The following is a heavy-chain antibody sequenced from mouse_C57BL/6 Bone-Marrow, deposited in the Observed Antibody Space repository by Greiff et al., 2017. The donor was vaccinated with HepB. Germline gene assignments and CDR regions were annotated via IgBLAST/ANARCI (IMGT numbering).Heavy chain of an antibody. D-gene: IGHD2-4*01. CDR2: IYPGDGDT. Sequence: QVQLQHSGAELVKPGASVKISCKASGYAFSSYWMNWVKQRPGKGLEWIGQIYPGDGDTNYNGKFKGKATLTADKSSSTAYMQLSSLTSEDSAVYFCARSRLRRWWYFDVWGTGTTVTVSS. CDR1: GYAFSSYW. V-gene: IGHV1-80*01. J-gene: IGHJ1*03. CDR3: ARSRLRRWWYFDV.